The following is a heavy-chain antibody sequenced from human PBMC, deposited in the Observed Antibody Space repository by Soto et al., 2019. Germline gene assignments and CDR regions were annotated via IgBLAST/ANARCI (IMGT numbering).Heavy chain of an antibody. CDR3: ARDGRGVVVPAGMDY. D-gene: IGHD2-2*01. J-gene: IGHJ4*02. CDR1: GGSISSGGYY. CDR2: IYYSGST. V-gene: IGHV4-31*03. Sequence: SETLSLTCTVSGGSISSGGYYWSWIRQHPGKGLEWIGYIYYSGSTYYNPSLKSRVTISVDTSKNQFSLKLSSVTAADTAVYYCARDGRGVVVPAGMDYWGQGTLVTVSS.